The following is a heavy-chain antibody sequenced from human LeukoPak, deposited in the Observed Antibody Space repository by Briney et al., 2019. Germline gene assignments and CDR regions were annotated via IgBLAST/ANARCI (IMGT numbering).Heavy chain of an antibody. J-gene: IGHJ5*02. V-gene: IGHV3-21*01. CDR1: GFTFSSDS. Sequence: PGGSLRLSCAASGFTFSSDSMNWVRQAPGKGLEWVSSISSSSSYIYYADSVKGRFTISRDNAKNSLYLQMNSLRAEDTAVYYCARLTVTTFSDWFDPWGKGTLVTVS. D-gene: IGHD4-17*01. CDR2: ISSSSSYI. CDR3: ARLTVTTFSDWFDP.